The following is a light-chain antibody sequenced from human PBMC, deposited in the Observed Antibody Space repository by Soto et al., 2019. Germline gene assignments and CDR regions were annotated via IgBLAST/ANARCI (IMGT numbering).Light chain of an antibody. J-gene: IGLJ3*02. Sequence: QSALTQPASVSGSPGHSITISCTGTSSDVGGYNYVSWYQQHPGKAPKLMIYDVSSRPSGVSDRFSGSKSGNTASLAISGLQPEDEADYYCGSYTGSTTLGVFGGGTKLTVL. CDR2: DVS. CDR3: GSYTGSTTLGV. CDR1: SSDVGGYNY. V-gene: IGLV2-14*03.